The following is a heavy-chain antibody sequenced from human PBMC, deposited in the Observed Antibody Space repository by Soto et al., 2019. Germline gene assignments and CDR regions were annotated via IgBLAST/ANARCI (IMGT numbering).Heavy chain of an antibody. D-gene: IGHD3-22*01. Sequence: SVKVSCKASGGTFSSYAISWVRQAPGQGFEWMGGIIPIFGTANYAQKFQGRVTITADESTSTAYMELSSLRSEDTAVYYCARVRSTYYYDSSGYIDYWGQGTLVTVSS. CDR3: ARVRSTYYYDSSGYIDY. CDR1: GGTFSSYA. V-gene: IGHV1-69*13. CDR2: IIPIFGTA. J-gene: IGHJ4*02.